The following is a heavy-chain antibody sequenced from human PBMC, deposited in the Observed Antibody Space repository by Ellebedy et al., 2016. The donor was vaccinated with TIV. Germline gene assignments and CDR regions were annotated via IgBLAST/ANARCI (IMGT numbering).Heavy chain of an antibody. CDR2: FDPEDGET. V-gene: IGHV1-24*01. CDR1: GYTLTELS. D-gene: IGHD2-2*01. Sequence: ASVKVSXXVSGYTLTELSMHWVRQAPGKGLEWMGGFDPEDGETIYAQKFQGRVTMTEDTSTDTAYMELSSLRSEDTAVYYCASGGVVVPAAMLGSWFDPWGQGTLVTVSS. J-gene: IGHJ5*02. CDR3: ASGGVVVPAAMLGSWFDP.